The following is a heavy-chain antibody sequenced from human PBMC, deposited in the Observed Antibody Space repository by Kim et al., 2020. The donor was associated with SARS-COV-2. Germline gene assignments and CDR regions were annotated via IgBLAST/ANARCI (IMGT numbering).Heavy chain of an antibody. CDR2: IYYSGST. CDR3: ARGLVYNWNYANWFDP. D-gene: IGHD1-7*01. CDR1: GGSISSSSYY. J-gene: IGHJ5*02. V-gene: IGHV4-39*01. Sequence: SETLSLTRTVSGGSISSSSYYWGWIRQPPGKGLEWIGSIYYSGSTYYNPSLKSRVTISVDTSKNQFSLKLSSVTAADTAVYYCARGLVYNWNYANWFDPWGQGTLVTVSS.